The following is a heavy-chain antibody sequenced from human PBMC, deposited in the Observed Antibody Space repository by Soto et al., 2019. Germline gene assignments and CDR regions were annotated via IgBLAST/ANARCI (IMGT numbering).Heavy chain of an antibody. J-gene: IGHJ4*02. CDR1: GGSFSGYY. V-gene: IGHV4-34*01. D-gene: IGHD2-15*01. CDR3: AIRGGS. Sequence: SETLSLTCAVYGGSFSGYYWSWIRQPPGKGLEWIGEINHSGSTNYNPSLKSRVTISVDTSKNQFSLKLSSVTAADTAVYYCAIRGGSWGQGTRVTVSS. CDR2: INHSGST.